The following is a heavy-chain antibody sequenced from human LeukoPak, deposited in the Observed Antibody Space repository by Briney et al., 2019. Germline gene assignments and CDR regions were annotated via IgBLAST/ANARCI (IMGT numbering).Heavy chain of an antibody. CDR3: AKVGGDWSGYYYYGLDV. D-gene: IGHD1-26*01. V-gene: IGHV3-23*01. CDR2: ISGRCTST. CDR1: RFTFSSYA. J-gene: IGHJ6*02. Sequence: GGSLRLSCAASRFTFSSYAMSWVRQAPGKGLEWVSVISGRCTSTYYADSVRGRFTISRDNSKNTLYLQMNSLRAEDTAIYYCAKVGGDWSGYYYYGLDVWGQGTTVTVSS.